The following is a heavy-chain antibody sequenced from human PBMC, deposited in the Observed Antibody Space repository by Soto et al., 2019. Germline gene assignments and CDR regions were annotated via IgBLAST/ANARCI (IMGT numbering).Heavy chain of an antibody. Sequence: QVQLQESGPGLVKPSETLSLTCTVSGGSISSYYWSWIRQPPGKGLEWIGYIYYSGSTNYNPSLKSRVTISVDTSKNQFSLKLSSVTAADTAMYYCARDRAGIQPFDYWGQGTLVTVSS. CDR3: ARDRAGIQPFDY. D-gene: IGHD5-18*01. V-gene: IGHV4-59*01. J-gene: IGHJ4*02. CDR2: IYYSGST. CDR1: GGSISSYY.